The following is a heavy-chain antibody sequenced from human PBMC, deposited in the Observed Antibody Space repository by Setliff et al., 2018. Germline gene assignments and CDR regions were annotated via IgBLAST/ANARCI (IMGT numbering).Heavy chain of an antibody. CDR2: ISSTSTYI. J-gene: IGHJ5*02. CDR1: RFTFSSYY. V-gene: IGHV3-21*04. D-gene: IGHD3-22*01. CDR3: AKEDYSDSSGYYYETPWFDP. Sequence: GGSLRLSCVASRFTFSSYYMNWVRQAPGKGLEWVSSISSTSTYIYYADSVKGRFTISRDNSQNTVFLQVNSLRPEDSAVYYCAKEDYSDSSGYYYETPWFDPWGQGTLVTVSS.